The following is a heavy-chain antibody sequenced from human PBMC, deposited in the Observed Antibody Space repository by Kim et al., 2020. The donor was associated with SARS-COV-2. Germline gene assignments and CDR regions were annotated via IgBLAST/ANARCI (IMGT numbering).Heavy chain of an antibody. CDR2: INGDGSTT. CDR1: GFTFRTYW. V-gene: IGHV3-74*01. CDR3: ARRYYDSRGYYYFDS. J-gene: IGHJ4*02. D-gene: IGHD3-22*01. Sequence: GGSLRLSCAASGFTFRTYWMHWVRQAPGKGLVWVSLINGDGSTTNYADSVKGRFTISRDNAKNTLYLQLNSLRAEDTAVYYCARRYYDSRGYYYFDSWGQGTLVTVSS.